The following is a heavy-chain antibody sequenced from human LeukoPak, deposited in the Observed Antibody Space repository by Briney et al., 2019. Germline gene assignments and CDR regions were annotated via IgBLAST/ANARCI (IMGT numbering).Heavy chain of an antibody. CDR2: ISSSSSYI. CDR1: GFTFSRHS. J-gene: IGHJ3*01. CDR3: ARDSGNYLGAFYY. D-gene: IGHD1-7*01. Sequence: GGSLRLSCAASGFTFSRHSINWVRQAPGKGLEWVSSISSSSSYIYYADSVKGRFTISRDNAKNSLYLQMNSLRAESTPVYYCARDSGNYLGAFYYWGQGTNGTVSS. V-gene: IGHV3-21*01.